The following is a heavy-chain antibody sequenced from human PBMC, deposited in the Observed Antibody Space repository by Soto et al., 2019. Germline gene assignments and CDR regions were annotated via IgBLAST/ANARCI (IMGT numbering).Heavy chain of an antibody. CDR2: IIPILGIA. D-gene: IGHD2-15*01. J-gene: IGHJ3*02. CDR1: VGTFSTYT. CDR3: ARDLGYCSAGSCYSDDAFDI. V-gene: IGHV1-69*04. Sequence: GASVKVSCKASVGTFSTYTITWVRRAPDQGLEWMGRIIPILGIANYAQKFQGRVTITADKSTSTAYMELSSLRSEDTAVYYCARDLGYCSAGSCYSDDAFDIWGQGTMVTVSS.